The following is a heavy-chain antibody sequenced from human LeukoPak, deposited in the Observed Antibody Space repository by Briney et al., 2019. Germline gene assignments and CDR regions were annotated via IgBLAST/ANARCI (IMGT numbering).Heavy chain of an antibody. CDR3: ASGSAAMVPDY. Sequence: PSETLSLTCTVSGGSISSYYWSWIRQPPGKGLEWIGYIYYSGSTNYNPSLKSRVTISVDTSKNQFSLKLSSVTAADTAVYYCASGSAAMVPDYWGQGTLVTVSS. J-gene: IGHJ4*02. D-gene: IGHD3-10*01. CDR1: GGSISSYY. V-gene: IGHV4-59*01. CDR2: IYYSGST.